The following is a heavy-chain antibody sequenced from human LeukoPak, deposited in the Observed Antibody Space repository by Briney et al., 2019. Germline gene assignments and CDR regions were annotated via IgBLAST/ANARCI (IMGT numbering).Heavy chain of an antibody. CDR1: GYTFSGYY. CDR3: ARVRETSTGYYPFDY. D-gene: IGHD3-22*01. J-gene: IGHJ4*02. CDR2: INPKSGDT. V-gene: IGHV1-2*02. Sequence: ASVKVPCKASGYTFSGYYIHWVRQAPGQGLEWMGWINPKSGDTNYAQKFQGRVTMTRDTSISTAYMEVSRLRSDDTAVYYCARVRETSTGYYPFDYWGQGTLVTVSS.